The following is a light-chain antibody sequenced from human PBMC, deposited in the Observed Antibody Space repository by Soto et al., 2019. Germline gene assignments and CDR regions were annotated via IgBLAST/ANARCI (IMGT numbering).Light chain of an antibody. CDR1: SSDVGGYNY. Sequence: QSALTQPASVSGSPGQSITISCTGTSSDVGGYNYVSWYQQHPGKAPKLMSYEVTNRPSGVSNRFSGSKSGNTASLIISGLQAEDEGHYYCSSYTSSSTPVIFGGGTKVTVL. CDR3: SSYTSSSTPVI. CDR2: EVT. V-gene: IGLV2-14*01. J-gene: IGLJ2*01.